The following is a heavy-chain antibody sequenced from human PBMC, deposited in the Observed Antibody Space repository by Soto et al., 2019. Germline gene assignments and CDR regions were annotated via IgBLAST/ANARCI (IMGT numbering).Heavy chain of an antibody. Sequence: PGGSLRLSCAASGFTFSSYWMHWVRQAPGKGLMWVSRINSDGSSTSYADSVKGRFTISRDNAKKMLFLQMNSLRAEDTAVYYCARQWLAHDYWGQGNLVTVSS. CDR3: ARQWLAHDY. CDR2: INSDGSST. V-gene: IGHV3-74*01. J-gene: IGHJ4*02. D-gene: IGHD6-19*01. CDR1: GFTFSSYW.